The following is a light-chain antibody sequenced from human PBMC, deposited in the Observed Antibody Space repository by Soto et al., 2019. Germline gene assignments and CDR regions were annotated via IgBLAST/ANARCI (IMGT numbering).Light chain of an antibody. CDR2: GAS. CDR1: QSLSSSY. V-gene: IGKV3-20*01. J-gene: IGKJ1*01. Sequence: ENVLTQSPGTLSLSPGERATLSCRASQSLSSSYLAWYQQKPGQAPRLLIYGASSRATGIPDRFSGSGSGTDFTLTISRLEPEDFATYYCLQQNTYPWTFGQGTKVEIK. CDR3: LQQNTYPWT.